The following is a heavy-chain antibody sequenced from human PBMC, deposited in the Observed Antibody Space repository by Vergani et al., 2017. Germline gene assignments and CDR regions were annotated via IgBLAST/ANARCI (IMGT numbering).Heavy chain of an antibody. D-gene: IGHD6-13*01. CDR2: IYSGGST. J-gene: IGHJ4*02. CDR1: GFTVSSNY. V-gene: IGHV3-53*01. Sequence: EVQLLESGGGLIQPGGSLRLSCAASGFTVSSNYMSWVRQAPGKGLEWVSVIYSGGSTYYADSVKGRFTISRDNSKNTLYLQMNSLRAEDTAVYYCARGRGQQLSPLGYWGQGTLVTVSS. CDR3: ARGRGQQLSPLGY.